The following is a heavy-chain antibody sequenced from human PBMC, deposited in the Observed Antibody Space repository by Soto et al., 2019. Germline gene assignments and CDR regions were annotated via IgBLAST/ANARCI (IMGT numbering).Heavy chain of an antibody. CDR2: INPQTGGT. D-gene: IGHD2-2*01. CDR1: GYTFTGYY. CDR3: ARERYQVISDGMDV. J-gene: IGHJ6*02. Sequence: ASVKVSCKSSGYTFTGYYIHWVREAPGQGLEWMGWINPQTGGTSYAQKFQGRVTLSRDTSINTAYLELSRLTFDDAAVYFCARERYQVISDGMDVWGQGTTVTVSS. V-gene: IGHV1-2*02.